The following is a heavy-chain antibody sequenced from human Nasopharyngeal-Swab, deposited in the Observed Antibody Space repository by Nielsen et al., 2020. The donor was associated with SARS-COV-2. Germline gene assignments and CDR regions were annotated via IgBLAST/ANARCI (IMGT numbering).Heavy chain of an antibody. CDR1: DYSISSGYY. D-gene: IGHD3-10*01. CDR3: ASSESLNWFDP. Sequence: GSLRLSCAVSDYSISSGYYWSWTRQPPGKGLEWIGYIYYSGSTNYNPSLKSRVTISVDTSKKQFSLKLSSVTAADTAVYYCASSESLNWFDPWGQGTLVTVSS. V-gene: IGHV4-61*01. CDR2: IYYSGST. J-gene: IGHJ5*02.